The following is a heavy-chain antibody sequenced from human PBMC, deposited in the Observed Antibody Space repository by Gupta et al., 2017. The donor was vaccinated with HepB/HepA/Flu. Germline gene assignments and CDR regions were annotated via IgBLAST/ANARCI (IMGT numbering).Heavy chain of an antibody. CDR2: ISYDGKRK. J-gene: IGHJ6*03. V-gene: IGHV3-30*03. CDR3: ARAGAASITHFYLYHMDG. D-gene: IGHD5-12*01. CDR1: GFIFNDHA. Sequence: QVQLVDSGGGVVQPGRSLSLSCEASGFIFNDHAMHWVRQAPGKGLEWVAVISYDGKRKHYVDSVKGRFTISRDNSKNTLYLQMNSLKPEDTAIYYCARAGAASITHFYLYHMDGGGKGSTVTVSS.